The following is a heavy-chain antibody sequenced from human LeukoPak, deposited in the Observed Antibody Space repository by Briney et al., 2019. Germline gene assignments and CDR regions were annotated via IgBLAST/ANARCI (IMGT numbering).Heavy chain of an antibody. CDR2: INPSGGST. J-gene: IGHJ3*02. CDR1: GYTFTSYY. V-gene: IGHV1-46*01. CDR3: ARDGRDDYTRHAFDI. Sequence: ASVKVSCKASGYTFTSYYMHWVRQAPGQGLEWMGIINPSGGSTSYAQKFQGRVTMTRDTSTSTVYMELSSLRSEDTAVYYCARDGRDDYTRHAFDIWGQGTMVTVSS. D-gene: IGHD5-12*01.